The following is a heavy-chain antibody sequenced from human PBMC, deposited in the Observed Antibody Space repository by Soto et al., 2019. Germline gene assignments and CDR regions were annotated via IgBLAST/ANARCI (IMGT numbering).Heavy chain of an antibody. D-gene: IGHD3-10*01. J-gene: IGHJ6*02. CDR1: GYTFTGYY. Sequence: GASVKVSCKASGYTFTGYYMHWVRQAPGQGLEWMGWINPNSGGTNYAQKFQGWVTMTRDTSISTAYMELCRLRSDDTAVYYCARDLAGMVRGVNPYYYYGMDVWGQGTTVTVSS. CDR2: INPNSGGT. V-gene: IGHV1-2*04. CDR3: ARDLAGMVRGVNPYYYYGMDV.